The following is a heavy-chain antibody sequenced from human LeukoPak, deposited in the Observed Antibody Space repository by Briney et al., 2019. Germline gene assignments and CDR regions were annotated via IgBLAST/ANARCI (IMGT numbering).Heavy chain of an antibody. D-gene: IGHD4-11*01. CDR3: AKDAQRRFDYSNSLEY. Sequence: GGSLRLSCAASGFTFSHYGLHWVRQAPGKGLEWVAVILRDGTNQYYAASVTARFPISTDDSPQTVYLETHSLRTEATAMYYCAKDAQRRFDYSNSLEYWGPGTLVTVSS. CDR2: ILRDGTNQ. V-gene: IGHV3-33*06. J-gene: IGHJ4*02. CDR1: GFTFSHYG.